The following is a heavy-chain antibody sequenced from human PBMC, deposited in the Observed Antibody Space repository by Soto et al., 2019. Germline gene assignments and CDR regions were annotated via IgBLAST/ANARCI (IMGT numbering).Heavy chain of an antibody. D-gene: IGHD6-13*01. J-gene: IGHJ4*02. V-gene: IGHV3-33*01. CDR2: IWYDGSNK. Sequence: GGSLRLSCAASGFTFSSYGMHWVRQAPGKGLEWVAVIWYDGSNKYYADSVKGRFTISRDNSKSTLYLQMNSLRAEDTAVYYCASDIMAAAGTNDFFYYWGQGILVTVSS. CDR3: ASDIMAAAGTNDFFYY. CDR1: GFTFSSYG.